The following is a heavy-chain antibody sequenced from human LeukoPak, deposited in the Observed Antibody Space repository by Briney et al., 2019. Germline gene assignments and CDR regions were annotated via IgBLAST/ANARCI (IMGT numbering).Heavy chain of an antibody. V-gene: IGHV3-48*03. Sequence: GGSLRLSCAASGFTFSSYEMIWVRQAPGKGLEWVSYISSSGSTIYYADSVKGRFTISSDNAKNSLYLQMNSLRAEDTAVYYCAREDDSSGYYYFWGQGTLVTVSS. D-gene: IGHD3-22*01. J-gene: IGHJ4*02. CDR3: AREDDSSGYYYF. CDR2: ISSSGSTI. CDR1: GFTFSSYE.